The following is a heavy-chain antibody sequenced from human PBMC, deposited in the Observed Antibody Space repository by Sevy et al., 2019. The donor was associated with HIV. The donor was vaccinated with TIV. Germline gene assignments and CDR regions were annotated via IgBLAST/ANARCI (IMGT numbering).Heavy chain of an antibody. CDR3: ARGDELNSYYYGIDV. Sequence: SQTLSLTCAISGDSVSSSSAAWNWFRQSPSRGLEWLGRTYYRSKWYNNYAVSVKSRVTINPDTSENQFSLHLNSVTPEDTAEYVCARGDELNSYYYGIDVWGQGTTVTVSS. CDR1: GDSVSSSSAA. CDR2: TYYRSKWYN. D-gene: IGHD1-1*01. J-gene: IGHJ6*02. V-gene: IGHV6-1*01.